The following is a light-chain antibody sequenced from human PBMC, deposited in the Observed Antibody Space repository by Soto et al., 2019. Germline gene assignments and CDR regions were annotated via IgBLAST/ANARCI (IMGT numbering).Light chain of an antibody. V-gene: IGKV4-1*01. Sequence: DIVMTQSPDSLAVSLGERATINCKSSQSVLYSSNNKNYLAWYQQKPGQPPKLLIYWASTRESGVPDRFSGSGSGTGFTLTISSLQAEDVAVYYCQQYYTTPYTFGQGTKLEIK. J-gene: IGKJ2*01. CDR3: QQYYTTPYT. CDR1: QSVLYSSNNKNY. CDR2: WAS.